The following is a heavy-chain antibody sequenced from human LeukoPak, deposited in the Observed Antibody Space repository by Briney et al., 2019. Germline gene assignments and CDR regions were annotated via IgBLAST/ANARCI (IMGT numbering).Heavy chain of an antibody. CDR2: TYYSGST. V-gene: IGHV4-59*01. CDR3: ARVGGYSGYDMDY. D-gene: IGHD5-12*01. J-gene: IGHJ4*02. Sequence: SETLSLTCTVSGGSISGYYWSWIRQPPGKGLEWIGYTYYSGSTYYNPSLKSRVTISVDTSKNQFSLRLSSVTAADTAVYYCARVGGYSGYDMDYWGQGTLVTVSS. CDR1: GGSISGYY.